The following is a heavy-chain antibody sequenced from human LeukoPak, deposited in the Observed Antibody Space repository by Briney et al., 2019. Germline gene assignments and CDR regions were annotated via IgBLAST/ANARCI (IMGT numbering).Heavy chain of an antibody. CDR1: GDSVSSNSAT. V-gene: IGHV6-1*01. CDR3: VRGTAVTGLGFDC. D-gene: IGHD6-19*01. Sequence: SQTLSLTCAISGDSVSSNSATWNWIRQSPSRGLEWLGRTYYRSKWYNEYAVSVKCRITINPDTSKNQFSLQLNSVTPEDTAMYYCVRGTAVTGLGFDCWGLGTLVTVSS. J-gene: IGHJ4*02. CDR2: TYYRSKWYN.